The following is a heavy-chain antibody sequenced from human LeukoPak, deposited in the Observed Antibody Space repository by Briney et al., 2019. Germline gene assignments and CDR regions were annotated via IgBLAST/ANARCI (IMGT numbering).Heavy chain of an antibody. CDR2: INHSGST. CDR1: GGSFSGYY. J-gene: IGHJ4*02. D-gene: IGHD3-3*01. Sequence: SETLSLTCAVYGGSFSGYYWSWIRQPPGKGLEWIGEINHSGSTNYNPSLKSRVTISVDTSKNQFSLKLSSVTAADTAVYYCARGHYDFWSGYYALFDYWGQGTLVTVSS. V-gene: IGHV4-34*01. CDR3: ARGHYDFWSGYYALFDY.